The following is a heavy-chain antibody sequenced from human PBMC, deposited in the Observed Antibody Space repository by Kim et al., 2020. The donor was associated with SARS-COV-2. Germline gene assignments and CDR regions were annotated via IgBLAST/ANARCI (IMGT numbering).Heavy chain of an antibody. D-gene: IGHD2-21*02. J-gene: IGHJ6*02. V-gene: IGHV3-7*01. Sequence: GGSLRLSCAASGFTFSSYWMSWVRQAPGKGLEWVANIKQDGSEKYYVDSVKGRFTISRDNAKNSLYLQMNSLRAEDTAVYYCARDKGLWYGGNSPFYYYYYGMDVWGQGTTVTVSS. CDR3: ARDKGLWYGGNSPFYYYYYGMDV. CDR1: GFTFSSYW. CDR2: IKQDGSEK.